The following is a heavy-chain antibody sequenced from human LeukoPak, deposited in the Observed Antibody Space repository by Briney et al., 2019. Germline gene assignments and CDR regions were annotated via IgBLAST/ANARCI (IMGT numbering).Heavy chain of an antibody. D-gene: IGHD1-26*01. V-gene: IGHV4-59*01. Sequence: SETLSLTCTVSGDSIRSYYWTWIRQPPGKGLEWIGLFYYSGSSVRTYFNPSLKRRVIITVDTSKNQFSLESRSMTADDTGVYYCARDSGRSPGRLDYWGQGTLVTVSS. CDR1: GDSIRSYY. J-gene: IGHJ4*02. CDR2: FYYSGSSVRT. CDR3: ARDSGRSPGRLDY.